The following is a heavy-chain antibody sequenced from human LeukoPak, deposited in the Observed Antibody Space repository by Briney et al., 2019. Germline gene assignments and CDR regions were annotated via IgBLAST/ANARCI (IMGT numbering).Heavy chain of an antibody. J-gene: IGHJ4*02. V-gene: IGHV3-23*01. CDR3: AKIRDGYSVYVFDY. D-gene: IGHD5/OR15-5a*01. CDR1: GFTLSNYA. CDR2: SSGIGGTT. Sequence: RTGGSLRLSCAASGFTLSNYAMAWVRQSPTRGLEWVSGSSGIGGTTYYADSVQDRFTISRDNSKNTLYLHMNSLRADDTAVYYCAKIRDGYSVYVFDYWGQGTLVTVSS.